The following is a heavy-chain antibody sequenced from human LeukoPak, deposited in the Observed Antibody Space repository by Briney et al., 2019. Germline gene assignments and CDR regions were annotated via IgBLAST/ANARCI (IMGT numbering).Heavy chain of an antibody. V-gene: IGHV3-20*04. CDR1: GFNFYDYG. CDR3: ARDHHCSTSTCPSDY. Sequence: PGGSLRLSCVASGFNFYDYGMSWVRQAPGKGLEWVSGITWNADSTVYVDFVKRRFTISRDNAKNSLYLQLDSLTAEDTAFYYCARDHHCSTSTCPSDYWGQGTLVTVSS. CDR2: ITWNADST. D-gene: IGHD2-2*01. J-gene: IGHJ4*02.